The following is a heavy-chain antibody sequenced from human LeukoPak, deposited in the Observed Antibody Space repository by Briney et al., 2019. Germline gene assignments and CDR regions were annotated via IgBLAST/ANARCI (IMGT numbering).Heavy chain of an antibody. D-gene: IGHD3-3*01. J-gene: IGHJ1*01. Sequence: SVKVSCKASGGTFSSYAISWVRQAPGQGLEWMGGIIPIFGTANYAQKFHGRVTITADESTSTAYMELSSLRSEDTAVYYCARDQPIFGVVISIEYFQHWGQGTLVTVSS. CDR2: IIPIFGTA. V-gene: IGHV1-69*13. CDR3: ARDQPIFGVVISIEYFQH. CDR1: GGTFSSYA.